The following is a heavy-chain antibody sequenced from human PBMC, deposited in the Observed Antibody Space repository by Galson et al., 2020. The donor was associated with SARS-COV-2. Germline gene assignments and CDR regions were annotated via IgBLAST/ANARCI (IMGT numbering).Heavy chain of an antibody. D-gene: IGHD1-26*01. CDR3: ARDKPLSGIQH. Sequence: GESLKISCAASGFTFSSYGMHWVRQAPGKGLEWVAVIWYDGSNKYYADSVKGRFTISRDNSKNTLYLQMNSLRAEDTAVYYCARDKPLSGIQHWGQGTLVTVSS. V-gene: IGHV3-33*01. CDR2: IWYDGSNK. J-gene: IGHJ1*01. CDR1: GFTFSSYG.